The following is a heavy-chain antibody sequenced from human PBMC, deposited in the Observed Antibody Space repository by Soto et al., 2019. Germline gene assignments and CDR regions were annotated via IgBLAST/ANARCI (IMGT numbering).Heavy chain of an antibody. CDR1: GYSFTSYW. CDR3: ARHPALGDYVEGALDI. D-gene: IGHD4-17*01. J-gene: IGHJ3*02. V-gene: IGHV5-51*01. Sequence: ESLKISCKGSGYSFTSYWIGWLRQMPGKGLEWMGIIYPGDSDTRYSPSFQCQVTISADKSISTAYLQWSSLKASDTAMYYCARHPALGDYVEGALDIWGQGTMVTVSS. CDR2: IYPGDSDT.